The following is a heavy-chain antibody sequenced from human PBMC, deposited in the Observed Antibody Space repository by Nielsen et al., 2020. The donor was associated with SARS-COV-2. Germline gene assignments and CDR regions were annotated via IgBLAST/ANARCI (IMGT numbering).Heavy chain of an antibody. CDR3: ARDHSDNSYDFWSGYPYYFDY. J-gene: IGHJ4*02. D-gene: IGHD3-3*01. CDR2: ISSSSSYI. Sequence: GESLKISCAASGFTFSSYSMNWVRQAPGKGLEWVSSISSSSSYIYYADSVKGRFTISRDNAKNSLYLQMNSLRAEDTAVYYCARDHSDNSYDFWSGYPYYFDYWGQGTLVTVSS. CDR1: GFTFSSYS. V-gene: IGHV3-21*01.